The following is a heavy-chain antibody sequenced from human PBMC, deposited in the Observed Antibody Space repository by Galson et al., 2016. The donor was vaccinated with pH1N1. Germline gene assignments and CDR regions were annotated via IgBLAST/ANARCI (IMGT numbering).Heavy chain of an antibody. V-gene: IGHV3-23*01. Sequence: SLRLSCAASGFVFSNHAMTWVRQAPGEGLEWVSSVSGHDDDTFYADSVKGRFTISRDNSKNTMILYMNSLRADDTALYYCAKQRGHSSGDYWGQGTLVTVSS. CDR3: AKQRGHSSGDY. CDR2: VSGHDDDT. J-gene: IGHJ4*02. D-gene: IGHD6-19*01. CDR1: GFVFSNHA.